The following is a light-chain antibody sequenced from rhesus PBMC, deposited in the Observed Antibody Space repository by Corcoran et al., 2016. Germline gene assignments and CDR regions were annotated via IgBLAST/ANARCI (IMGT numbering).Light chain of an antibody. V-gene: IGLV3-25*02. J-gene: IGLJ1*01. CDR1: DIGSKN. CDR2: ADN. CDR3: LVWDRSTKRSI. Sequence: SSALTQRPSVSAASGQTARITCEGDDIGSKNVHWYQQKPSQVPVLVIYADNKRPSGIPERLSGSNSGNTASLTITRVEAGDEADYACLVWDRSTKRSIFGAGTRLIVL.